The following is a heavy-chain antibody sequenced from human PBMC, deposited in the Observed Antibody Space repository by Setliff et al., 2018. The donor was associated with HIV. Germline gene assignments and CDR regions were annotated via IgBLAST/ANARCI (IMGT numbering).Heavy chain of an antibody. D-gene: IGHD1-26*01. Sequence: ASVKVSCKTSGYTFNAFYIYWVRQAPGQGLEWMGMINPSGSITNYAQKFQGRLTLTRDTPMSTVYMELNSLKSEDTAIYYCAREPPRRRGTVAEDYWGQGTLVTVSS. CDR2: INPSGSIT. J-gene: IGHJ4*02. CDR3: AREPPRRRGTVAEDY. CDR1: GYTFNAFY. V-gene: IGHV1-46*02.